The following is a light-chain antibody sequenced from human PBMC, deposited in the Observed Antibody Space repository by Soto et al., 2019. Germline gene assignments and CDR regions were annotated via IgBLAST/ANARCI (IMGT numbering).Light chain of an antibody. J-gene: IGLJ1*01. V-gene: IGLV1-44*01. CDR1: SSNIGGNT. Sequence: QSVLTQPPSASGTPGQRVTISCSGSSSNIGGNTVNWYQQLPGTAPKLLIYSNNQRPSGVPDRFSGSKSGTSASLAISGLQSEDEAYYYCAAWDESLNGYYVFGTGTKVTVL. CDR3: AAWDESLNGYYV. CDR2: SNN.